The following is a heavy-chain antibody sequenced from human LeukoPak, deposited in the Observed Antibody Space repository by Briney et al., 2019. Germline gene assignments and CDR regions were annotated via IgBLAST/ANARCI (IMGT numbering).Heavy chain of an antibody. J-gene: IGHJ4*02. V-gene: IGHV3-23*01. CDR2: ISGSSGST. D-gene: IGHD3-9*01. Sequence: PGGSLRLSCAASGFTFNTYTMNWVRQAPGKGLEWVSVISGSSGSTYYADSVKGRFTISRDNSKNTLYLQMNSLRAEDTAVYYCAKSLGLVTYYFDYWGQGTLVTVSS. CDR1: GFTFNTYT. CDR3: AKSLGLVTYYFDY.